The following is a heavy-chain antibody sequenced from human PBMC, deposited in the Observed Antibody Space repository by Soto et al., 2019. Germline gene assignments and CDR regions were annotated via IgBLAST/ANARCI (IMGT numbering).Heavy chain of an antibody. V-gene: IGHV3-30*18. D-gene: IGHD5-18*01. CDR3: AKDGGAQGDTAMDMDYYYYGIDV. CDR2: ISYDGSNQ. J-gene: IGHJ6*02. CDR1: GFTFSSYW. Sequence: PGGSLRLSCAASGFTFSSYWMSWVRQAPGKGLEWVALISYDGSNQYYADSVKGRFTLSRDNSKNTLYLQMISLRPEDTAVYYCAKDGGAQGDTAMDMDYYYYGIDVWGQGTTVTVSS.